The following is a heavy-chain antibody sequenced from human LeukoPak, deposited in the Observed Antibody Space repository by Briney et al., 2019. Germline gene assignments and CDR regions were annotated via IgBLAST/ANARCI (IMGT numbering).Heavy chain of an antibody. Sequence: GGSLRLSCAASGFTVSSYSMNWVRQAPGMGLEWVSTIYSDGNTYYPDSVKGRFTISRDGSKNTLYLQLNSLRTEDTAIYYCVREREGSNSEHWGQGTLVTVSS. D-gene: IGHD1-26*01. V-gene: IGHV3-53*01. CDR1: GFTVSSYS. J-gene: IGHJ1*01. CDR2: IYSDGNT. CDR3: VREREGSNSEH.